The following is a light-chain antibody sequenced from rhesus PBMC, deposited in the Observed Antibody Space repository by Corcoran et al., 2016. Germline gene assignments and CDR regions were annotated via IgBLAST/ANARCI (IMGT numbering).Light chain of an antibody. CDR2: YAK. J-gene: IGKJ2*01. CDR3: QQGNRNPYR. CDR1: QGISSY. V-gene: IGKV1-32*02. Sequence: DIQMSQSPSSLSASVGDRVTIPCRASQGISSYLTWYQQKPGKAPKLLIYYAKILASGGPSRFSGKGSGTELTLTISSLQPEDVATYYCQQGNRNPYRFGQGTKVEIK.